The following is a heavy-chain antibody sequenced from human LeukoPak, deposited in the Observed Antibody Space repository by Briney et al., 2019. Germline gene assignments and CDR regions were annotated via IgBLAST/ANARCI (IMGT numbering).Heavy chain of an antibody. CDR1: GFTFSNYA. J-gene: IGHJ4*02. CDR2: ISYDGSNK. V-gene: IGHV3-30*18. CDR3: AKGWRGFDY. D-gene: IGHD5-24*01. Sequence: GASLRLSCAASGFTFSNYAMSWVRQAPGKGLEWVAVISYDGSNKYYADSVKGRFTISRDNSKNTLYLQMNSLRAEDTAVYYCAKGWRGFDYWGQGTLVTVSS.